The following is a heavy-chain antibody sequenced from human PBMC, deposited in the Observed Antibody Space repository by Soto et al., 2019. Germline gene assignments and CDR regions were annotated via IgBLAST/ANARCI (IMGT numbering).Heavy chain of an antibody. CDR1: AFTFSSYT. Sequence: EVQLVESGGGLVQPGRSLRLSCAASAFTFSSYTMNWVRQAPGKGLEWVSYISPASHTIYYADSVKGRFTISRDNAKNSLYLQMNSLRAEYTAVYFCARDPYGDYYFDYWGQGTLVTVSS. CDR2: ISPASHTI. J-gene: IGHJ4*02. D-gene: IGHD4-17*01. CDR3: ARDPYGDYYFDY. V-gene: IGHV3-48*01.